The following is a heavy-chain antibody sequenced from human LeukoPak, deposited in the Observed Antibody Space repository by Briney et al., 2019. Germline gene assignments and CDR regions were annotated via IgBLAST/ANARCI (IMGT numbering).Heavy chain of an antibody. D-gene: IGHD3-9*01. CDR3: ARHLYYDILTGYYHYYYYMDV. J-gene: IGHJ6*03. CDR2: IYYSGST. V-gene: IGHV4-39*01. CDR1: GGSISSSSYY. Sequence: SETLSLTCTVSGGSISSSSYYWGWIRQPPGKGLEWIGSIYYSGSTYYNPSLKSRVTISVDTSKNQFSLKLSSVTAADTAVYYCARHLYYDILTGYYHYYYYMDVWGKGTTVTISS.